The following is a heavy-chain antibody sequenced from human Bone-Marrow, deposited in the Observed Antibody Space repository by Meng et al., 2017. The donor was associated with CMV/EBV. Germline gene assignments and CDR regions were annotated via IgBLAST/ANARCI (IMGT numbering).Heavy chain of an antibody. CDR3: ARRPASTTKYCTNGVCSHHTTNWFDP. V-gene: IGHV3-21*01. D-gene: IGHD2-8*01. CDR2: ISGTSSYI. CDR1: GFTFSSFT. Sequence: GESLKISCAASGFTFSSFTMNWVRQAPGRGLEWVSSISGTSSYIYYADSVKGRFTISRDNAKNSLYLQMNSLRAEDTAVYYCARRPASTTKYCTNGVCSHHTTNWFDPWGQGTLVTVSS. J-gene: IGHJ5*02.